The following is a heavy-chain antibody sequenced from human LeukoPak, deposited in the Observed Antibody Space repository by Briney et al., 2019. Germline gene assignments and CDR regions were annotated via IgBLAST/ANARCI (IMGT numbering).Heavy chain of an antibody. J-gene: IGHJ4*02. CDR2: FSVSSGNT. CDR3: AREMWDSYGYVDY. CDR1: GFTFSSYA. V-gene: IGHV3-23*01. Sequence: GGSLRLSCAASGFTFSSYAMSWVRLAPGKGLEWVSTFSVSSGNTYYADSVRGRFTISRDTSKNTLYPQMSSLRAEDTAVYYCAREMWDSYGYVDYWGQGTLVTLSS. D-gene: IGHD5-18*01.